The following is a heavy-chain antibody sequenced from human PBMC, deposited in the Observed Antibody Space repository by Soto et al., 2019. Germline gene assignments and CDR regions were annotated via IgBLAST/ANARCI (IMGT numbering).Heavy chain of an antibody. J-gene: IGHJ5*02. CDR3: ARDYLGYCSSTSCNWFDP. V-gene: IGHV2-5*02. D-gene: IGHD2-2*01. CDR1: GFSLSTSGVG. CDR2: IYWDDDK. Sequence: SGPTLVNPTQTLTLTCTFSGFSLSTSGVGVGWIRQPPGKALEWLALIYWDDDKRYSPSLKSRLTITKDTSKNQVVLTMTNMDPVDTATYYCARDYLGYCSSTSCNWFDPWGQGTLVTVSS.